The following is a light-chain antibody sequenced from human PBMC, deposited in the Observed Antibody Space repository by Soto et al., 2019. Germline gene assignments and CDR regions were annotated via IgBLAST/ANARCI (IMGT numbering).Light chain of an antibody. J-gene: IGKJ4*01. V-gene: IGKV1-33*01. CDR3: QQYYSLPPT. CDR2: DAS. Sequence: DIQMTQSPSSLSASVGDRVTISCQASQDISYYLNWYQQKPGKAPKLLIYDASNLKTGVPSRFSGSGSGTDFTFTISSLQPEDIATYFCQQYYSLPPTFGGGTKVEIK. CDR1: QDISYY.